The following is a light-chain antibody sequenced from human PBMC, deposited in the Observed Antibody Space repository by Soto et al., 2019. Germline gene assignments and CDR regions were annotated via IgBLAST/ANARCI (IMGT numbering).Light chain of an antibody. CDR1: QSVDIN. J-gene: IGKJ1*01. CDR2: GAS. Sequence: EIVLTQSPATLSVSPGERVTLSCRASQSVDINLAWYQQKPGQPPRLLIYGASTRATDMSGTFSGRGSGTEFTLTISSLRPEDFVVYYCQQYRSWPRTFGQGTKVEMK. CDR3: QQYRSWPRT. V-gene: IGKV3-15*01.